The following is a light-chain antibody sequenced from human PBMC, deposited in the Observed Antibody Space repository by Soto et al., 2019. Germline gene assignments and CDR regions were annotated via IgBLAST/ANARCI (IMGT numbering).Light chain of an antibody. CDR3: QQRSNWPKT. J-gene: IGKJ1*01. Sequence: IVLTHSPDTLSFSPWQRSTLSFRASQSVSSYLAWYQQKPGQAPRLLIYDASNRATGIPARFSGSGSGTDFTLTISSLEPEDFAVYYCQQRSNWPKTFGQGTKVDIK. CDR2: DAS. CDR1: QSVSSY. V-gene: IGKV3-11*01.